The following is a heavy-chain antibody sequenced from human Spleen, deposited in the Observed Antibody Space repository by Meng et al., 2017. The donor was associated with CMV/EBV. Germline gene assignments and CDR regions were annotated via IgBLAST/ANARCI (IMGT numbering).Heavy chain of an antibody. CDR3: ARDLRGSGDY. CDR1: GFTLSSYG. J-gene: IGHJ4*02. D-gene: IGHD3-10*01. V-gene: IGHV3-74*01. Sequence: GGSLRLSCTTSGFTLSSYGMHWVRQPPGKGLVWVSRINGDGTYASYAASVKGRFTSTRDNAKNTLYLQMNSLRDDDTAVYYCARDLRGSGDYWGQGTLVTVSS. CDR2: INGDGTYA.